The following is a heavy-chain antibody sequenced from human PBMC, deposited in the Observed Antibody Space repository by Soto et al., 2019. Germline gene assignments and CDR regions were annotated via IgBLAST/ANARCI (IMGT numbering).Heavy chain of an antibody. CDR2: INACNGNT. D-gene: IGHD6-19*01. J-gene: IGHJ4*02. CDR3: VGSGWMNY. Sequence: QVQLVQSGAEEKKPGASVKVSCKASGYTFTSYAMHWVRQAPGQRLEWMGWINACNGNTKYSQKFQGRVTITRDTAASTDYMELSSLSSEDTAVYYCVGSGWMNYWGQRTLVTVSS. V-gene: IGHV1-3*05. CDR1: GYTFTSYA.